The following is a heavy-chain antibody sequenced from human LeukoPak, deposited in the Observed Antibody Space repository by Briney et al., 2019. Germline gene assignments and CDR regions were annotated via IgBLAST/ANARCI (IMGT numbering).Heavy chain of an antibody. V-gene: IGHV4-61*01. D-gene: IGHD3-10*01. Sequence: PSETLSLTCTVSGGSVSSGTYYWSWIRQPPGEGLEWIGWENNYNVSLKSRVTISVDRSKNQFSLKLSSVTAADTAVYYCARDSKSRGVRGVYYFDYWGQGTLVTVSS. J-gene: IGHJ4*02. CDR1: GGSVSSGTYY. CDR3: ARDSKSRGVRGVYYFDY. CDR2: EN.